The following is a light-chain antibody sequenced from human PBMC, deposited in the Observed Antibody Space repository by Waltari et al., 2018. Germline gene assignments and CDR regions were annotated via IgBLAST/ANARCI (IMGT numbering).Light chain of an antibody. CDR3: QQYYSKRT. Sequence: DIVMTQSPDSLAVSLGARATINCKSSQSVLYSSNDKNYLAWYQQNPGQPPKLLIYWASTRQSGVPDRFSGSGSGTDFTLTISSLQAEDVAVYYCQQYYSKRTFGQGTKVEI. V-gene: IGKV4-1*01. CDR2: WAS. CDR1: QSVLYSSNDKNY. J-gene: IGKJ1*01.